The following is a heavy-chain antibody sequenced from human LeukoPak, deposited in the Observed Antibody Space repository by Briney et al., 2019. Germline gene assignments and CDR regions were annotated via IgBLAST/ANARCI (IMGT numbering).Heavy chain of an antibody. V-gene: IGHV3-66*01. CDR3: AKGYYTYYYDY. D-gene: IGHD3-3*01. J-gene: IGHJ4*02. CDR1: GFTVRTNY. Sequence: GGSLRLSCTASGFTVRTNYMSWVRQAPGKGLEWVSVIYSSGDTYYADSVKGRFTISRDDSKNTLYLQMNSLRAEDTAVYYCAKGYYTYYYDYWGQGTLVTVSS. CDR2: IYSSGDT.